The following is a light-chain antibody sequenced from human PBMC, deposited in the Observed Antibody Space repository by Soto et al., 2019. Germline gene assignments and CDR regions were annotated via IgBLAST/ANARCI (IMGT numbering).Light chain of an antibody. CDR3: QVWHSSRGV. CDR2: DDS. J-gene: IGLJ2*01. V-gene: IGLV3-21*02. Sequence: SYELTQTPSVSVAPGQTARITCGGDNIGANSVHWYQQKPGQAPILVVYDDSDRPSGIPERFSGSNSGNTAALTITRVEGGDEADYYCQVWHSSRGVFDGGTKLTVL. CDR1: NIGANS.